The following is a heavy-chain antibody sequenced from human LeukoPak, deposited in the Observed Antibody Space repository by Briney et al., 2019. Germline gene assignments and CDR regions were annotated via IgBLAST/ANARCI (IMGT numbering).Heavy chain of an antibody. D-gene: IGHD6-13*01. V-gene: IGHV3-33*06. CDR1: GFTFSSYG. Sequence: PGGSLRLSCAASGFTFSSYGMHWVRQAPGKGLEWVAVIWYDGSNKYYADSVKGRFTISRDNSKNTLYLQMNSLRAEDTAVYYCAKGSSTYSITSYWYFDLWGRGTLVTVSS. J-gene: IGHJ2*01. CDR3: AKGSSTYSITSYWYFDL. CDR2: IWYDGSNK.